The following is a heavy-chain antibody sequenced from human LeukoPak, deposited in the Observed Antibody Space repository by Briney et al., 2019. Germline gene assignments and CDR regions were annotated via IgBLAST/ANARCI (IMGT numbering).Heavy chain of an antibody. D-gene: IGHD4-17*01. V-gene: IGHV3-49*04. Sequence: GGSLRLSCAASGFTFSGYWMSWVRQGPGKGLEWVGIIRSRTKGGTTDYAASVKGRFTISRDDSKGTAYLQMDSLKTEDTAVYYCSRDLGTTEAGDDYWGQGTLVTVSS. J-gene: IGHJ4*02. CDR2: IRSRTKGGTT. CDR3: SRDLGTTEAGDDY. CDR1: GFTFSGYW.